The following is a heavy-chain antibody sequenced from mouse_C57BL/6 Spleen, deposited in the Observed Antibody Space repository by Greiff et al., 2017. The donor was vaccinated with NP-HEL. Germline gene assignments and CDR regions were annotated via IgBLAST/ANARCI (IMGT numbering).Heavy chain of an antibody. V-gene: IGHV5-17*01. J-gene: IGHJ1*03. CDR3: ARNYDYERGYFDV. Sequence: DVMLVESGGGLVKPGGSLKLSCAASGFTFSDYGMHWVRQAPEKGLEWVAYISSGSSTIYYADTVKGRFTISRDNAKNTLFLQMTSLRSEDTAMYYCARNYDYERGYFDVWGTGTTVTVSS. D-gene: IGHD2-4*01. CDR2: ISSGSSTI. CDR1: GFTFSDYG.